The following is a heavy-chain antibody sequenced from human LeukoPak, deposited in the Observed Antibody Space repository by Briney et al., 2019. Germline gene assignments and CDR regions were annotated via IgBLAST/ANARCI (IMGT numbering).Heavy chain of an antibody. J-gene: IGHJ3*02. D-gene: IGHD6-13*01. CDR1: GFTFSSYA. Sequence: GGSLRLSCAASGFTFSSYAMSWVRQAPGKGLEWVSAISGSGGSTYYADSVKGRFTISRDNSKNTLYLQMNSLRAEDTAVYYCAKVTALSSNWYGMGAFDIWGLGTMVTVSS. CDR3: AKVTALSSNWYGMGAFDI. V-gene: IGHV3-23*01. CDR2: ISGSGGST.